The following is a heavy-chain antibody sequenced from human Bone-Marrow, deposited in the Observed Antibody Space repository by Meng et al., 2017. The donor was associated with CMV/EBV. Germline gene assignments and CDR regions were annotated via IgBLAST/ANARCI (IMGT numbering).Heavy chain of an antibody. J-gene: IGHJ6*01. CDR1: GFTFSNYG. D-gene: IGHD3-22*01. CDR3: ARDYTGVTMIVVVIPSDYYYGMDV. CDR2: ISYDGSNK. V-gene: IGHV3-30*19. Sequence: GESLKISCAASGFTFSNYGMHWVRQAPGKGLEWVAVISYDGSNKYYADSVKGRFTISRDNSKNTLYLQMNSLRAEDSAVYYCARDYTGVTMIVVVIPSDYYYGMDVWGQGTTVTVSS.